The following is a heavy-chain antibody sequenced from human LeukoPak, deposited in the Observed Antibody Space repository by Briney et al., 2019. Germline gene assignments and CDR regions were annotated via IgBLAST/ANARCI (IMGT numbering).Heavy chain of an antibody. V-gene: IGHV6-1*01. CDR2: TYYRSKWYN. Sequence: SQTLSLTCAISGDSISSNSAAWNWIRQSPSRGLKWLGRTYYRSKWYNDYAVSVKSRITINPDTSKNQFSLQPNSVTPEDTAVYYCAREDGREFIFDYWGQGTLVTVAS. CDR3: AREDGREFIFDY. J-gene: IGHJ4*02. CDR1: GDSISSNSAA. D-gene: IGHD5-24*01.